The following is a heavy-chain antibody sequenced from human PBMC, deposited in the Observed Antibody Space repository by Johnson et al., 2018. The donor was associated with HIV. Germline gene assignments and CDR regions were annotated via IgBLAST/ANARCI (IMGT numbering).Heavy chain of an antibody. Sequence: QMQLVESGGRVVQPGGSLRLSCAASGFTFSSYGMHWVRQAPGKGLEWVAFIRYDGSNKYYVDSVKGRFTIFRANSKNTLYMQMKSLGVGDTAVYYCAKECLRGGEYDAFDIWGQGTMVTVSS. V-gene: IGHV3-30*02. CDR2: IRYDGSNK. CDR1: GFTFSSYG. CDR3: AKECLRGGEYDAFDI. J-gene: IGHJ3*02. D-gene: IGHD2-15*01.